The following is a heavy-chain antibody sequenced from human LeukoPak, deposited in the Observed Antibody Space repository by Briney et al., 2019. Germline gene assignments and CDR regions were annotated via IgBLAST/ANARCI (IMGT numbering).Heavy chain of an antibody. CDR2: NTHDGRT. Sequence: SETLSLTCAVHGGSFSDFFWTWMRQSPGKGLEWIGENTHDGRTNYSPSFRSRVTISVDTSNYQFSLKMASMTAADTAVYYCARGLGEGYPDHWGQGALVTVSS. CDR3: ARGLGEGYPDH. J-gene: IGHJ4*02. D-gene: IGHD5-24*01. V-gene: IGHV4-34*01. CDR1: GGSFSDFF.